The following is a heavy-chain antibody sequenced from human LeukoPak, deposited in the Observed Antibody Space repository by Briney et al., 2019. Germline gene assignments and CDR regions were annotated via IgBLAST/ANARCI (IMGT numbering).Heavy chain of an antibody. CDR2: IKGSDK. J-gene: IGHJ4*02. CDR3: ARDVDWNYDL. CDR1: GFTFSNYW. D-gene: IGHD1-7*01. Sequence: GGSLRPSCAASGFTFSNYWMNWVRQAPGKGLEWVANIKGSDKGHVDSVKGRFSVSRDDARNSLYLQMDSLRAEDTAVYYCARDVDWNYDLWGQGTVVRVSS. V-gene: IGHV3-7*01.